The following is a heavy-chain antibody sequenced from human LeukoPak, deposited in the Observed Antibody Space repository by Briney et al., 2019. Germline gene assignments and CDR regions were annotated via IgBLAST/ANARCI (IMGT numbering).Heavy chain of an antibody. Sequence: PSETLSLICTVSGASISSYYWSWIRQPPGKGLEWIGDIYYSGSIEYNPSLKSRVTMSVDTSKNQFSLKLSSVTAADTAIYYCARENPSGYYNRPIDYWGQGTLVTVSS. CDR3: ARENPSGYYNRPIDY. V-gene: IGHV4-59*01. D-gene: IGHD3-22*01. J-gene: IGHJ4*02. CDR2: IYYSGSI. CDR1: GASISSYY.